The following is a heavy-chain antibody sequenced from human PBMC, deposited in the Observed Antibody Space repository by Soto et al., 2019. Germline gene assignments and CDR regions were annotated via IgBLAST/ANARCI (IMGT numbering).Heavy chain of an antibody. CDR2: VSANNGHT. CDR3: ARDIESVTAKHFFYYCAMDV. D-gene: IGHD2-8*01. Sequence: ASVKVSCKASGFTFSNYGLNWVRQAPGQGLEWMGWVSANNGHTNYAQNLQGRVSMTTDTSTSTAYMELRGLRFDDTAVYYCARDIESVTAKHFFYYCAMDVWGQGTTVTVSS. CDR1: GFTFSNYG. J-gene: IGHJ6*02. V-gene: IGHV1-18*01.